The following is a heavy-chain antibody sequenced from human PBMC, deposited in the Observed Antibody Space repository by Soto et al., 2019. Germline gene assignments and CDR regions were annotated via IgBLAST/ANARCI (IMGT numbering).Heavy chain of an antibody. CDR1: GASVRTGAYY. V-gene: IGHV4-31*03. J-gene: IGHJ5*01. D-gene: IGHD5-18*01. CDR3: ARAPGLTAQVYPWMDA. CDR2: IYYSGYT. Sequence: PSETLSLTCTVSGASVRTGAYYWGWIRQRPGKGLEWIGYIYYSGYTYYNPSLKSRVTISIDRSNNQFSLDLTSVTAADTAVYYCARAPGLTAQVYPWMDAWGQGTLVTVSS.